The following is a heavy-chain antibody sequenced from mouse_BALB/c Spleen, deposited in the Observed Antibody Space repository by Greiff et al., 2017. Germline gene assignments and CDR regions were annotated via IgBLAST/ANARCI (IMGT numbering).Heavy chain of an antibody. J-gene: IGHJ4*01. V-gene: IGHV5-4*02. Sequence: EVKLVESGGGLVKPGGSLKLSCAASGFTFSDYYMYWVRQTPEKRLEWVATISDGGSYTYYPDSVKGRFTISRDNAKNNLYLQMSSLKSEDTAMYYCARVSFVTTVVATGMDYWGQGTSVTVSS. CDR1: GFTFSDYY. CDR2: ISDGGSYT. D-gene: IGHD1-1*01. CDR3: ARVSFVTTVVATGMDY.